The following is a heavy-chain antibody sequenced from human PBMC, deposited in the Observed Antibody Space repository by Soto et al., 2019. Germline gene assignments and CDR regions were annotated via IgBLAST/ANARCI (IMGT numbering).Heavy chain of an antibody. Sequence: RASVKVSCKASGFTFTRSAVQWVRQARGQRLEWIGWIVVGSGNTNYAQKFQERVTITRDMSTSTAYMEPSSLRSEDTAVYYCAADTQYFDSSGNYRYYFDPWGQGTLVTVSS. CDR3: AADTQYFDSSGNYRYYFDP. J-gene: IGHJ5*02. D-gene: IGHD3-22*01. V-gene: IGHV1-58*01. CDR2: IVVGSGNT. CDR1: GFTFTRSA.